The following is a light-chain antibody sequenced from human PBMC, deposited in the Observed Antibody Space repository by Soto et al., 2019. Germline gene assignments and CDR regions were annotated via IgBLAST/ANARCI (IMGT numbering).Light chain of an antibody. CDR3: QNYNGAPYT. CDR1: QGIRNS. V-gene: IGKV1-27*01. CDR2: GAF. J-gene: IGKJ3*01. Sequence: DIQMPQAPSSLYASVGDRVTITCRASQGIRNSLAWYQQKPGKVPQLLISGAFTLQSGVPSRFSGSGSGTDFTLTISGLQPADVATYYCQNYNGAPYTFGPGTKVEI.